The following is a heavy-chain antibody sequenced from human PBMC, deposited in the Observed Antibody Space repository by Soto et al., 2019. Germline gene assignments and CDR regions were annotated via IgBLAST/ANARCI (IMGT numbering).Heavy chain of an antibody. CDR3: AKPQEPLMGEGDYGDYDAFDI. J-gene: IGHJ3*02. CDR2: ISGSGGST. CDR1: GFTFSSYA. Sequence: EVQLLESGGGLVQPGGSLRLSCAASGFTFSSYAMSWVRQAPGKGLEWVSAISGSGGSTYYADSVKGRFTISRDNSKNTLYLQMNSLRAEDTAVYYCAKPQEPLMGEGDYGDYDAFDIWGQGTMVTVSS. D-gene: IGHD4-17*01. V-gene: IGHV3-23*01.